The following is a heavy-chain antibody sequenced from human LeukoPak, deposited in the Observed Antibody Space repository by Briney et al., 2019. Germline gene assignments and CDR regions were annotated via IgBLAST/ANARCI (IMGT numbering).Heavy chain of an antibody. CDR2: INPSGGST. V-gene: IGHV1-46*01. J-gene: IGHJ4*02. CDR3: ARDLVFSGVGATILIY. D-gene: IGHD1-26*01. Sequence: ASVKVSCKASGYTFTSYYMHWVRQAPGQGLEWMGIINPSGGSTSYAQKFQGRVTMTRDTTTSTVYMELSSLRAEDTAVYYCARDLVFSGVGATILIYWGQGTLVTVSS. CDR1: GYTFTSYY.